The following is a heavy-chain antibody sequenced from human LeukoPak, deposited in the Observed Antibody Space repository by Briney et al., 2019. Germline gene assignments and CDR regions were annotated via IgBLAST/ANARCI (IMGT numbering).Heavy chain of an antibody. J-gene: IGHJ4*02. V-gene: IGHV3-30-3*01. CDR2: ISYDGSNK. CDR3: ATFTYYYDSSGYSQGDY. CDR1: GFTFSSYA. Sequence: GGSLRLSCAASGFTFSSYAMHWVRQAPGKGLEWVAVISYDGSNKYYADSVKGRFTISRDNSKNTLYLQMNSLRAEDTAVYYCATFTYYYDSSGYSQGDYWGQGTLVTVSS. D-gene: IGHD3-22*01.